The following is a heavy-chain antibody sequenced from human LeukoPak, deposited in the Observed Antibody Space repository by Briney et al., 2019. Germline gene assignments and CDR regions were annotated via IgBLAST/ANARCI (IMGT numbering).Heavy chain of an antibody. Sequence: GGSLRLSCAASGFTFDDYAMHWVRQAPGKGLEWVSGISWNSGSIGYADSVKGRFTISRDNAKNSLYLQMDSLRAEDTAVYYCARDLHNWYFDLWGRGTLVTVSS. CDR1: GFTFDDYA. J-gene: IGHJ2*01. CDR3: ARDLHNWYFDL. V-gene: IGHV3-9*01. CDR2: ISWNSGSI.